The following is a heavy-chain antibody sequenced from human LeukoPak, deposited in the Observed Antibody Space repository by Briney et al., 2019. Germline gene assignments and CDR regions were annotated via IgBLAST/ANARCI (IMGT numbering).Heavy chain of an antibody. D-gene: IGHD1-26*01. J-gene: IGHJ4*02. V-gene: IGHV4-39*01. CDR3: ASLLESISGSYQGEFDY. CDR2: IYYSGST. CDR1: GGSISSSSYY. Sequence: SETLSLTCTVSGGSISSSSYYWGWIRQPPGKGLEWIGSIYYSGSTYYNPSLKSRVTISVDTSKNQFSLKLSSVTAADTAVYYCASLLESISGSYQGEFDYWGQGTLVTVSS.